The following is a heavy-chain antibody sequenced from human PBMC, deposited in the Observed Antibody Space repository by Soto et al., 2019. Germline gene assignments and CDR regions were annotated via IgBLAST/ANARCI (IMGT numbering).Heavy chain of an antibody. D-gene: IGHD3-3*01. CDR3: ARHPITKRFLEWKQVYYFDY. Sequence: GGSLRLSCAASGFTFSDYYMSWIRQAPGKGLEWVSYISSSSSYTNYADSVKGRFTISRDNAKNSLYLQMNSLRAEDTAVYYCARHPITKRFLEWKQVYYFDYWGQGTLVTVSS. CDR2: ISSSSSYT. J-gene: IGHJ4*02. V-gene: IGHV3-11*06. CDR1: GFTFSDYY.